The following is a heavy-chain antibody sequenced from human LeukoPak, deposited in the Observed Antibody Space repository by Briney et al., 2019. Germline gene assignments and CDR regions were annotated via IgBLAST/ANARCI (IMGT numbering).Heavy chain of an antibody. CDR2: IIPFFGTA. D-gene: IGHD5-18*01. V-gene: IGHV1-69*13. CDR1: GYTFTSYD. Sequence: ASVKVSCKASGYTFTSYDISWVRQAPGQGLEWMGGIIPFFGTANYAQKFQGRVTITADESTSTAYMELSSLRSEDTAVYYCARERRYSYGSESHYYYGMDVWGQGTTVTVSS. CDR3: ARERRYSYGSESHYYYGMDV. J-gene: IGHJ6*02.